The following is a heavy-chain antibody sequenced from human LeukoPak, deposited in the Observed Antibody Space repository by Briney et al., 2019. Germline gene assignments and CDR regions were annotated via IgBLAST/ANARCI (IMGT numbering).Heavy chain of an antibody. CDR3: ARHGSGTTRGWFDP. CDR2: IYYSGST. V-gene: IGHV4-39*01. J-gene: IGHJ5*02. CDR1: GGSISSSSYY. D-gene: IGHD3-10*01. Sequence: SETLSLTCTVSGGSISSSSYYWGWIRQPPGKGLEWIGSIYYSGSTYYNPSLKSRVTISVDTSKNQFSLKLSSVTAADTAVYYCARHGSGTTRGWFDPWGQGTLVTVSS.